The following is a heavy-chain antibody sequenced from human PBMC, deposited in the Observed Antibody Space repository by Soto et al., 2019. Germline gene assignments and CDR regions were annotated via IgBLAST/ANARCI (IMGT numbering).Heavy chain of an antibody. J-gene: IGHJ4*02. CDR3: ARLEELATISYYFDF. V-gene: IGHV4-39*01. CDR1: DDSINSDKYY. D-gene: IGHD1-1*01. Sequence: SETLSLTCSVSDDSINSDKYYWGWIRQPPGKGLEWIGSIYYRGNAYYNPSLQTRVTISLGKSKSQFSLKLNSVTAADSAVYFCARLEELATISYYFDFWGPGALVTVSS. CDR2: IYYRGNA.